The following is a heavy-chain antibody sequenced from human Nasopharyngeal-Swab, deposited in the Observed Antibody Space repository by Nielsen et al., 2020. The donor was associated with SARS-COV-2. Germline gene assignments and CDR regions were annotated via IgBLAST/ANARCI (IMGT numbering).Heavy chain of an antibody. V-gene: IGHV1-24*01. CDR3: ATGRGDFCGDYFDY. CDR1: GYTLTELS. CDR2: FDAEDGET. J-gene: IGHJ4*02. Sequence: VKVTCKVSGYTLTELSMHWVRQAPAKGLEWMGGFDAEDGETIYAQKFQGRVTMTEDTSTDTTYMELSSLRSEDPAVYYCATGRGDFCGDYFDYWGQGTLVTVSS. D-gene: IGHD3-3*01.